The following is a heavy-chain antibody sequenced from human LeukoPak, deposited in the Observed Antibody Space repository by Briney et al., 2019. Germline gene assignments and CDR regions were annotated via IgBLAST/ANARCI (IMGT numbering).Heavy chain of an antibody. V-gene: IGHV1-2*02. D-gene: IGHD2-15*01. CDR2: INPNSGGT. Sequence: GASVKVSCKASGYTFTGYYMHWVRQAPGQGLEWMGWINPNSGGTNYAQKFQGRVTMTRDTSISTAYMELSRLRSDDTAVYYCARGFQDPYCSGGSCYQGGYWGQGTLVTVSS. CDR3: ARGFQDPYCSGGSCYQGGY. J-gene: IGHJ4*02. CDR1: GYTFTGYY.